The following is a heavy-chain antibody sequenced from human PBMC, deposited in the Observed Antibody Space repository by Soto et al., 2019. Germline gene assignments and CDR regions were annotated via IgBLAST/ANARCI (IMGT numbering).Heavy chain of an antibody. Sequence: QVQLVQSGAEVKKPGSSVKVSCKASGGTFSSYAISWVRQAPGQGLEWMGGIIPIFGTANYAQKFQGRVTITAVESSSTAYRELSSLRSEDTAVYYCARVVTVVMSFHYRNFDLWGRGTLVTVSS. J-gene: IGHJ2*01. D-gene: IGHD2-21*02. CDR2: IIPIFGTA. CDR1: GGTFSSYA. V-gene: IGHV1-69*12. CDR3: ARVVTVVMSFHYRNFDL.